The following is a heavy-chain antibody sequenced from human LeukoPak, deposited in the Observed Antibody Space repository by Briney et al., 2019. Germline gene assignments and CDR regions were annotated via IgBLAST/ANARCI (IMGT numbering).Heavy chain of an antibody. Sequence: PSETLSLTCAVYGGSFSGYYWGWFRQPPGKGLEWLGEINRGGDTNYNPSLKSRVTISIDTSRNQFSLDLSSVTAADTAVYYCARGRGSGSYYRDWGQGTLVTVSS. CDR1: GGSFSGYY. V-gene: IGHV4-34*01. D-gene: IGHD3-10*01. CDR2: INRGGDT. J-gene: IGHJ4*02. CDR3: ARGRGSGSYYRD.